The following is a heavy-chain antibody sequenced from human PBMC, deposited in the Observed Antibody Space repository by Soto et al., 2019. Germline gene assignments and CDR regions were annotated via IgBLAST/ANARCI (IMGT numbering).Heavy chain of an antibody. CDR1: EYSFSTYW. V-gene: IGHV5-51*01. D-gene: IGHD1-26*01. CDR2: IYPGDSDT. CDR3: ARDGRVGANKTTAYYYYGMDV. J-gene: IGHJ6*02. Sequence: GESLKISCKGSEYSFSTYWIAWVRQMPGKGLEWMGIIYPGDSDTRYSPSFQGQVTISADKSISTAHLQWSGLKASDTAVYYCARDGRVGANKTTAYYYYGMDVWGQGTTVTVSS.